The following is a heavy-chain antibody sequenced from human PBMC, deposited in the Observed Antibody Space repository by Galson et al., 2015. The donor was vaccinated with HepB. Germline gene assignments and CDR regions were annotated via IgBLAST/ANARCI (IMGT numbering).Heavy chain of an antibody. J-gene: IGHJ4*02. V-gene: IGHV6-1*01. Sequence: CAISGDSVSTNSAAWSWVRQSPSRGLEWLGRTYYRSKWYNEYAASVKGRITINADTSKNQLSLQVNSVTPEDTAVYYCARDYYCGAAACSFNYWGQGTLISVSS. CDR2: TYYRSKWYN. D-gene: IGHD2-21*01. CDR3: ARDYYCGAAACSFNY. CDR1: GDSVSTNSAA.